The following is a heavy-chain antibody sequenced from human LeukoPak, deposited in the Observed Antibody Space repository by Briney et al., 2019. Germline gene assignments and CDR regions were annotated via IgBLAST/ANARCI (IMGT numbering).Heavy chain of an antibody. CDR1: GYIFTSYY. D-gene: IGHD6-19*01. Sequence: GASVKVSCKASGYIFTSYYMHWVRQAPGQGLEWMGIINPSGGSTSYAQKFQGRVTMTRETSTSTVYMELSSLRSEDTAVYYCARDNIAVAGTQDYWGQGTLVTVSS. CDR2: INPSGGST. CDR3: ARDNIAVAGTQDY. J-gene: IGHJ4*02. V-gene: IGHV1-46*01.